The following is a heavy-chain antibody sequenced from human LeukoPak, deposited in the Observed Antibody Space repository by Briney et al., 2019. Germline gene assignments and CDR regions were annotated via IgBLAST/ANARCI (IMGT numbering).Heavy chain of an antibody. D-gene: IGHD3-10*02. V-gene: IGHV3-30*04. J-gene: IGHJ6*04. Sequence: GGSLRLSCAASNFAFSTYAMSWVRQAPGKGLEWVAVISYDGSNKYYADSVKGRFTISRDDSKNSLYLQMNSLRAEDTAVYYCAELGITMIGGVWGKGTTVTTSS. CDR2: ISYDGSNK. CDR3: AELGITMIGGV. CDR1: NFAFSTYA.